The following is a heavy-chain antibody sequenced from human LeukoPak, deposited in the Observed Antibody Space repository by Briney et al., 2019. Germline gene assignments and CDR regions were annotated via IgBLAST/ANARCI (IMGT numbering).Heavy chain of an antibody. CDR3: ARDGPRPPLVGVLVGAFDI. CDR2: ISSSGSSI. CDR1: GFTFSDYY. Sequence: GGSLRLSCAASGFTFSDYYMSWIRQAPGKGLEWVSYISSSGSSIYYADSVNGRFTISRDNAKNSLYLQMNSLRAEDTAVYYCARDGPRPPLVGVLVGAFDIWGQGTMVTVSS. J-gene: IGHJ3*02. D-gene: IGHD1-26*01. V-gene: IGHV3-11*04.